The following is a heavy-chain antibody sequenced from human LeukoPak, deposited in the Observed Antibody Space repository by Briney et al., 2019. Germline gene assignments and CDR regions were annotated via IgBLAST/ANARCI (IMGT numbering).Heavy chain of an antibody. D-gene: IGHD3-10*01. V-gene: IGHV4-30-4*01. CDR1: GGSISSGDYY. CDR3: ARGPYGSGSYY. Sequence: SGTLSLTCTVSGGSISSGDYYWSWIRQPPGKGLEWIGYIYYSGTTYYNPSLKSRVTISVDTSKNQFSLKLTSVTAADTAVYFCARGPYGSGSYYWGQGTLVTVSS. J-gene: IGHJ4*02. CDR2: IYYSGTT.